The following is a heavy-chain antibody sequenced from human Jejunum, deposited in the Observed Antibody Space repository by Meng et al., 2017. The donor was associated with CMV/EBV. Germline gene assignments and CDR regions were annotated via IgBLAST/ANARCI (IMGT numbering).Heavy chain of an antibody. V-gene: IGHV4-4*02. CDR3: ARSRCTRSSCHTGTFDY. CDR2: VSPTEST. CDR1: SVW. J-gene: IGHJ4*02. D-gene: IGHD2-2*02. Sequence: SVWLSCTRKPPGQGLGWIAEVSPTESTNYNPSLRSRVSISGARYKIQFFLKLSSFIATDTAVYYCARSRCTRSSCHTGTFDYWGQGTLVTVSS.